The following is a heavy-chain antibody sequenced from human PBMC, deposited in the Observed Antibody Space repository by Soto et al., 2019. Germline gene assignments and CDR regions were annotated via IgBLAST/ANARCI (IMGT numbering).Heavy chain of an antibody. J-gene: IGHJ6*02. CDR3: ASYDISSFYGMDV. Sequence: QVQLVQSGAEVKKPGSSVKVSCKASGGTFSSYTISWVRQAPGQGLEWMGRIIPILGIANYAQKFQGRVTITADKATSTAYMELSSLRSDDTAVYYCASYDISSFYGMDVWGQGTTVTVSS. V-gene: IGHV1-69*02. CDR2: IIPILGIA. CDR1: GGTFSSYT. D-gene: IGHD3-9*01.